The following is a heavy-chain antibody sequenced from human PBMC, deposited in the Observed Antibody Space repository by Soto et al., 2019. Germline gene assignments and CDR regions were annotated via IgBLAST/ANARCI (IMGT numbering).Heavy chain of an antibody. CDR2: IYYSGST. V-gene: IGHV4-59*08. J-gene: IGHJ4*02. CDR1: GGSISSYY. CDR3: ARLSSGWYRGGRHFDY. Sequence: PSETLSLTCTVSGGSISSYYWSLIRQPPGKGLEWIGYIYYSGSTNYNPSLKSRVTISVDTSKNQFSLKLSSVTAADTAVYYCARLSSGWYRGGRHFDYWGQGTLVTVSS. D-gene: IGHD6-19*01.